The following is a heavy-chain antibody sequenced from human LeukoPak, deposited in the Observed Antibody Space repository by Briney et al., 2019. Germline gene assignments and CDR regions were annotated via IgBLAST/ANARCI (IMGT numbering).Heavy chain of an antibody. CDR3: AREGQPDSDFDY. Sequence: GGSLLLSCAASGFTFSSYSMNWVRQAPGKGLEWVSSISSSSSYIYYADSVKGRFTISRDNAKNSLYLQMNSLRAEDTALYYCAREGQPDSDFDYWGQGTLVTVSS. J-gene: IGHJ4*02. V-gene: IGHV3-21*04. CDR1: GFTFSSYS. CDR2: ISSSSSYI. D-gene: IGHD3-22*01.